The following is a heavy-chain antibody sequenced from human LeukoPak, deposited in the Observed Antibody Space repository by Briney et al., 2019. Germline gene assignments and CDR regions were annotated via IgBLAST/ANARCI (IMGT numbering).Heavy chain of an antibody. CDR1: GGSISSYY. Sequence: SETLSLTCTVSGGSISSYYWSWIRQPPGKGLEWIGYIYYSGSTNYNPSLKSRVTISVDTTKNQFSLKLSSVTAADTAVYYCARDNSVRDEAWWFNPWGQGTLVTVSS. D-gene: IGHD5-24*01. J-gene: IGHJ5*02. CDR2: IYYSGST. CDR3: ARDNSVRDEAWWFNP. V-gene: IGHV4-59*01.